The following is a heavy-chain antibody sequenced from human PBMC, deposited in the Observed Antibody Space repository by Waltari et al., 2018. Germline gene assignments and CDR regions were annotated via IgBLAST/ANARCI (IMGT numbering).Heavy chain of an antibody. J-gene: IGHJ4*02. CDR1: GSPFSHYW. D-gene: IGHD4-17*01. V-gene: IGHV3-74*01. CDR2: ISSDGRIT. Sequence: EVYLVESGGGLVQPGGSLRLSCAASGSPFSHYWIHWVRQVPGKRPVWVSCISSDGRITNYADSVKGRFTVSRDNAKNTLYLQMNSLRDEDTAVYYCARGPSHGAFDFWGQGTLVTVSS. CDR3: ARGPSHGAFDF.